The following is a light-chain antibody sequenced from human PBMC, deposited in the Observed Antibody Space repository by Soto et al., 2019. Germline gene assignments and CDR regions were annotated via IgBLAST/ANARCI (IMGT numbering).Light chain of an antibody. CDR2: EVS. CDR1: SSDVGGYNY. J-gene: IGLJ2*01. V-gene: IGLV2-14*01. CDR3: CSYTRSGTLS. Sequence: QSALTQPASVSGSPGQSITVSCTGTSSDVGGYNYVSWYQQHPGKAPKLVIYEVSDRPSGVSNRFSGSKSGNTASLTISGLQPEDTALYYCCSYTRSGTLSFGGGTKLTVL.